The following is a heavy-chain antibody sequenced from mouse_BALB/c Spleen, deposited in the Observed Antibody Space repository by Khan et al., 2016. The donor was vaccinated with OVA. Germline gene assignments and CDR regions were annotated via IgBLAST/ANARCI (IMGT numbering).Heavy chain of an antibody. D-gene: IGHD2-14*01. CDR1: GYSFTAYY. CDR2: INPNTGYT. J-gene: IGHJ3*01. Sequence: EVQLQQSGPDLVKTGASVKISCKAYGYSFTAYYMNWVKQSHGKSLECIGRINPNTGYTNYNQKFKDKAILTVDTSSSTAYMEVRRLTSEDSAVYYCARGYDFFAYWGRGTLVTVSA. CDR3: ARGYDFFAY. V-gene: IGHV1-26*01.